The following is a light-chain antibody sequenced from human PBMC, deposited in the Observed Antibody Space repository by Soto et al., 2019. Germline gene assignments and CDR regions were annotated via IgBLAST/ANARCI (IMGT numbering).Light chain of an antibody. CDR2: EVG. J-gene: IGLJ1*01. CDR3: NSYTSSSNHV. V-gene: IGLV2-14*01. Sequence: QSVLTQPASVSGSPGQSITISCTGSSSDVGGHNHVSWYQQHPGKAPKLIIYEVGNRPSGVSNRFSGSKSGNTASLTISGFQAEDEADYYCNSYTSSSNHVFGTGTELTVL. CDR1: SSDVGGHNH.